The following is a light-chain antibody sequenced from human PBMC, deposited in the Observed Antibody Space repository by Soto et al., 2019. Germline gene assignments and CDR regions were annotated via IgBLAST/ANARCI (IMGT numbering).Light chain of an antibody. V-gene: IGKV3-20*01. CDR3: QQYGGLPT. J-gene: IGKJ1*01. CDR2: GAS. Sequence: IVLTQSSGTLSLTPGERATLSCRASQSVSNNYLACYQQKPGQAPRLLIYGASNGATGIPDRFRGSGSGTDFTLTISRLEPEDFAVYYCQQYGGLPTFGQGTKVDIK. CDR1: QSVSNNY.